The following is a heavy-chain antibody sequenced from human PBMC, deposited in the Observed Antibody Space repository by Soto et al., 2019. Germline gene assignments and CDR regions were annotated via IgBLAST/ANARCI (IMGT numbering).Heavy chain of an antibody. V-gene: IGHV1-18*01. Sequence: QIQLVQSGTEVREPGASVKVSCQASGYTFTSYGIIWVRQAPGQGLEWMGWISGYNDNKNYAQKYQARVTMTTDTSTRTAYMELRSLRSDDTAVYYCARVGAIAPAEGDYWGQGTLVTVSS. CDR1: GYTFTSYG. J-gene: IGHJ4*02. CDR3: ARVGAIAPAEGDY. CDR2: ISGYNDNK. D-gene: IGHD6-13*01.